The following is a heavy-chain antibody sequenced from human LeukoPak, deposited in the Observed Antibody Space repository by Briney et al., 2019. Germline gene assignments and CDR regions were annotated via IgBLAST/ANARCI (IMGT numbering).Heavy chain of an antibody. Sequence: ASVKVSCKASGYTFTSYGISWVRRAPGQGLEWMGWLSAYNGNTNYAQKLQGRVTMTTDTSTSTAYMELRSLRSDDTAVYYCARSETYVLRFLEWLFFDYWGQGTLVTVSS. CDR1: GYTFTSYG. CDR2: LSAYNGNT. V-gene: IGHV1-18*01. D-gene: IGHD3-3*01. J-gene: IGHJ4*02. CDR3: ARSETYVLRFLEWLFFDY.